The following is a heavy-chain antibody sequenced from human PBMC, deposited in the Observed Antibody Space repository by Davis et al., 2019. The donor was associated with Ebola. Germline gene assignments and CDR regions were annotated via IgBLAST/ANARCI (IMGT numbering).Heavy chain of an antibody. CDR3: AGGSYDYVWGSYRYDAFDI. V-gene: IGHV3-21*01. CDR1: GFTFSSYS. J-gene: IGHJ3*02. Sequence: PGGSLRLSCAASGFTFSSYSMNWVRQAPEKGLEWVSSISSSSSYIYYADSVKGRFTISRDDAKNSLYLQMNSLRAEDTAVYYCAGGSYDYVWGSYRYDAFDIWGQGTMVTVSS. D-gene: IGHD3-16*02. CDR2: ISSSSSYI.